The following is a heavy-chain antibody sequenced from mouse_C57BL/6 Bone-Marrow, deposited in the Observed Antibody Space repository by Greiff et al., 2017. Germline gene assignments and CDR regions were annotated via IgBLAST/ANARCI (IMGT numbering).Heavy chain of an antibody. CDR3: ARKLLLLYYFDY. J-gene: IGHJ2*01. Sequence: QVQLQQPGAELVKPGASVKMSCKASGNTFTSYWITWVKQRPGQGLEWIGDIYPGSGSTNYNEKFKSKATLTVDTSSSTAYMQLSSLTSEDSAVYYCARKLLLLYYFDYWGQGTTLTVSS. D-gene: IGHD2-1*01. CDR2: IYPGSGST. CDR1: GNTFTSYW. V-gene: IGHV1-55*01.